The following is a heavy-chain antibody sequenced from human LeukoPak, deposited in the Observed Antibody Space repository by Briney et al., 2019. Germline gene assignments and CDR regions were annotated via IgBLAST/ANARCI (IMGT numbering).Heavy chain of an antibody. CDR3: ARDLRAFRDGYKNPNYYLDY. Sequence: ASVKVSCKASGYTFTSYGISWVRQAPGQGLEWMGWFSAYNGNTKYAQKLQGRVTMTTDTSTRTAYMELRSLRSDDTAVYYCARDLRAFRDGYKNPNYYLDYWGQGTLVTVSS. D-gene: IGHD5-24*01. J-gene: IGHJ4*02. V-gene: IGHV1-18*01. CDR1: GYTFTSYG. CDR2: FSAYNGNT.